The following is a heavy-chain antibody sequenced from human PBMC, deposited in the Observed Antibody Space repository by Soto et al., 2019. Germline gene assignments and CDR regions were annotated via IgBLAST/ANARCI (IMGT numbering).Heavy chain of an antibody. CDR3: ASEVYSYGFDY. D-gene: IGHD5-18*01. CDR2: IIPIFGTA. CDR1: GGTFSSYA. J-gene: IGHJ4*02. Sequence: GPSVKVSCKASGGTFSSYAISWVRQAPGQGLEWMGGIIPIFGTANYAQKFQGRVTITADESTSTAYMELSSLRSEDTAVYYCASEVYSYGFDYWGQGTLVTVSS. V-gene: IGHV1-69*13.